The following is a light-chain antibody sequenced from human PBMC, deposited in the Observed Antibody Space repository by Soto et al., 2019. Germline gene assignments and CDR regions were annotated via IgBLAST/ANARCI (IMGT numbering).Light chain of an antibody. J-gene: IGKJ5*01. V-gene: IGKV3-15*01. CDR2: GAS. CDR1: QSVSSN. CDR3: QQYNNWPPIT. Sequence: EIVMTQSPATLSVSPGERATLSCRASQSVSSNLAWYQQKPGQAPRLRIYGASTRATGIPARFGGSGSGTEFTLTIRSLQSEDFSVYYCQQYNNWPPITFGQGTRLEIK.